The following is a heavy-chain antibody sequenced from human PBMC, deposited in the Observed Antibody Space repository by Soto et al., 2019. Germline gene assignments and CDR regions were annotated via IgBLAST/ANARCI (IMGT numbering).Heavy chain of an antibody. CDR3: ARGVAGTHYYYGLDV. D-gene: IGHD6-19*01. CDR1: GDTFSNYT. V-gene: IGHV1-69*02. CDR2: IIPILDIA. Sequence: QVQLVQSGAEVKKPGSSVKVSCKASGDTFSNYTVSWVRQAPGQGLEWMGRIIPILDIANYAQKFQGRVTIPADKSTSTAYMDLTNLRSADTAVYYCARGVAGTHYYYGLDVWGQGTTVTVSS. J-gene: IGHJ6*02.